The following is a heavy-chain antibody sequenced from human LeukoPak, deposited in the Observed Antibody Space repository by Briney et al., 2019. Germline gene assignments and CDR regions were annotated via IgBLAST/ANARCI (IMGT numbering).Heavy chain of an antibody. V-gene: IGHV3-21*01. Sequence: GGSLRLSCAASGFTFSSYSMNWVRQAPGKGLEWVSSISSSSSYIYYADSGKGRFTISRDNAKNSLYLQMNSLRAEDTAVYYCARGTMVLRFLEWLNDYWGQGTLVTVSS. CDR1: GFTFSSYS. J-gene: IGHJ4*02. D-gene: IGHD3-3*01. CDR2: ISSSSSYI. CDR3: ARGTMVLRFLEWLNDY.